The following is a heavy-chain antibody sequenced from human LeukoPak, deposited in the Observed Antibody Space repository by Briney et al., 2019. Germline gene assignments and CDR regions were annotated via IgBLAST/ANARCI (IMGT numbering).Heavy chain of an antibody. CDR3: ARDNSVGDVAWWFDP. V-gene: IGHV1-2*02. Sequence: ASVKVSCKASGYTFTDYYIHWVRQAPGQGLEWMGWINPNSGGTNYAQKFQGRVTMTRDTSISTAYMELSRLRSEDTAVYYCARDNSVGDVAWWFDPWGQGTLVTVSS. CDR2: INPNSGGT. D-gene: IGHD1-26*01. J-gene: IGHJ5*02. CDR1: GYTFTDYY.